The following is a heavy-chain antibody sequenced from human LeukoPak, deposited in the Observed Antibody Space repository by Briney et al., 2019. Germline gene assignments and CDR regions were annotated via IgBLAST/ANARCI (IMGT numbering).Heavy chain of an antibody. D-gene: IGHD5-24*01. Sequence: GGSLRLSCAASGFTFSSYAMSWVRQAPGKGLEWVASISGSGGSTYYADSVKGRFTISRDNSKNTLYLQMNSLRAEDTAVYYCAKAFSRRDSAFDYWGQGTLVTVSS. CDR1: GFTFSSYA. CDR3: AKAFSRRDSAFDY. V-gene: IGHV3-23*01. J-gene: IGHJ4*02. CDR2: ISGSGGST.